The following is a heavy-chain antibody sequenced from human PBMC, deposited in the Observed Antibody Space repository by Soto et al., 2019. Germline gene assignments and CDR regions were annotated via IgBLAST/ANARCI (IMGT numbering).Heavy chain of an antibody. D-gene: IGHD1-1*01. CDR1: GFPFSDYY. V-gene: IGHV3-11*05. CDR2: ISGNGRST. J-gene: IGHJ5*02. CDR3: VRDSARTVVGRAVEGDNWSDP. Sequence: GGTLRLSCAASGFPFSDYYMAWIREAPGRGLEWISSISGNGRSTRYAESVKGRFTISRDNAKNSRSLQMNSLRADDTAIYYCVRDSARTVVGRAVEGDNWSDPWGQGTLVTVSS.